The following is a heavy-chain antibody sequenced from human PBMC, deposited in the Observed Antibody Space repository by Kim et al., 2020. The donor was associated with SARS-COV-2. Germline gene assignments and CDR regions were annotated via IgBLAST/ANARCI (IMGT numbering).Heavy chain of an antibody. J-gene: IGHJ3*02. V-gene: IGHV3-30*18. Sequence: GGSLRLSCAASGFTLSIYGIHWVRQAPGKGLEWVAHISYDGSNKYYADSVKGRFTISRDNSKNTLYLQMNSLRAEDTAMYYCAKVLYYDSSGNYRGHAFDIWGQGTMVTVSS. CDR2: ISYDGSNK. CDR1: GFTLSIYG. D-gene: IGHD3-22*01. CDR3: AKVLYYDSSGNYRGHAFDI.